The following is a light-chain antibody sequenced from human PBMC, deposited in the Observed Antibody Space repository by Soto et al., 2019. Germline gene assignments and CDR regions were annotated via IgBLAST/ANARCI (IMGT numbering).Light chain of an antibody. J-gene: IGKJ1*01. CDR2: WAS. CDR3: QQYYGLPRT. Sequence: DIVMTQSPDSLAVSLGERATINCKSSQSVLYSSNNKNYLTWYQQKPGQPPKLLIYWASTRESGVPDRFSGSGSGTDFTLNISSLQAEDVAVYYCQQYYGLPRTFGQGTKVEIK. V-gene: IGKV4-1*01. CDR1: QSVLYSSNNKNY.